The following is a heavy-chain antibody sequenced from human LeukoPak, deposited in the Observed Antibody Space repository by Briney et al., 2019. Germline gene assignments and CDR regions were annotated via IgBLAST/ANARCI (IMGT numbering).Heavy chain of an antibody. CDR2: ISSNGGST. V-gene: IGHV3-64*01. D-gene: IGHD6-13*01. CDR3: ARGAGYSSSWYHYYYYYGMDV. Sequence: GGSLRLSCALSGFTFSSYAMHWARQAPGEGREYVSAISSNGGSTYYANSVKGRFTISRDNSKNTLYLQMGSLRAEDMAVYYCARGAGYSSSWYHYYYYYGMDVCGQGTTVTVSS. CDR1: GFTFSSYA. J-gene: IGHJ6*02.